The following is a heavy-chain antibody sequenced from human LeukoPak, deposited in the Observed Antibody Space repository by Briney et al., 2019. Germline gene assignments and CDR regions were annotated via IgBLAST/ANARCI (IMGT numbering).Heavy chain of an antibody. J-gene: IGHJ4*02. CDR2: IWYDGSNK. CDR1: GFTSSSYG. D-gene: IGHD3-10*01. CDR3: ARGPITMVRGVIIEYFDY. V-gene: IGHV3-33*01. Sequence: GGSLRLSCAASGFTSSSYGMHWVRQAPGKGLEWVAVIWYDGSNKYYADSVKGRFTISRDNSKNTLYLQMNSLRAEDTAVYYCARGPITMVRGVIIEYFDYWGQGTLVTVSS.